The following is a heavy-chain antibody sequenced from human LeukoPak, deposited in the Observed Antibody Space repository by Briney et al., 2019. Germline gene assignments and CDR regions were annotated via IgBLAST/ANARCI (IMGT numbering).Heavy chain of an antibody. CDR1: GFTFDDYA. J-gene: IGHJ6*03. V-gene: IGHV3-43*02. Sequence: PGGSLRLSXAASGFTFDDYAMHWVRQAPGKGLEWVSLISGDGGSTYYADSVKGRFTISRDNSKNSLYLQMNSLRTEDTALYYCAKDFFTTETNYYYYYMDVWGKGTTVTVSS. CDR3: AKDFFTTETNYYYYYMDV. CDR2: ISGDGGST. D-gene: IGHD1-1*01.